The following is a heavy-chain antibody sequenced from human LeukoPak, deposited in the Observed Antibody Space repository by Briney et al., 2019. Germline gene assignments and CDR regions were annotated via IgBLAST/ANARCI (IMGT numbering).Heavy chain of an antibody. CDR1: GYTFTSYG. CDR3: ARTVVVTAVHYYYGMDV. J-gene: IGHJ6*02. Sequence: GASVKVSCKASGYTFTSYGISWVRQAPGQGLEWMGWISAYNGNTNYAQKLQGRVTMTTDTSTSTAYMELRSLRSDDTAVYYCARTVVVTAVHYYYGMDVWGQGTTVTVSS. D-gene: IGHD2-21*02. CDR2: ISAYNGNT. V-gene: IGHV1-18*01.